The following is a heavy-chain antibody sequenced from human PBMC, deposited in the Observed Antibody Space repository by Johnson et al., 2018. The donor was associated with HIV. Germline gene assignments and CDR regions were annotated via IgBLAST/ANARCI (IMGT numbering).Heavy chain of an antibody. CDR3: ARGLWPQRWAFDI. V-gene: IGHV3-43*01. D-gene: IGHD5-24*01. J-gene: IGHJ3*02. Sequence: VQLVESGGVVVQPGGSLRLSCAASGFTFDDYTMHWVRQAPGKGLEWVSLISWDGGSTYYADSVKGRFTISRDNSKNSLYLQMNSLRAEDTAVYYCARGLWPQRWAFDIWGQGTMVTVSS. CDR2: ISWDGGST. CDR1: GFTFDDYT.